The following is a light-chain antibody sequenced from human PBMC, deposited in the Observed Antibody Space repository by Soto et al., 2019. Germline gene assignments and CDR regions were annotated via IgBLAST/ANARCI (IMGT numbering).Light chain of an antibody. CDR2: AAS. CDR3: QQYNSYSPRT. Sequence: DVQLTQAPSTLSASVGDRVTITCRASQSIGNWLAWYQQKPGKAPNLLIYAASTLENGVPSRFSGSASGTDFTLTISSLQTYDFAAYDCQQYNSYSPRTFGQGPKVEFK. J-gene: IGKJ1*01. V-gene: IGKV1-5*01. CDR1: QSIGNW.